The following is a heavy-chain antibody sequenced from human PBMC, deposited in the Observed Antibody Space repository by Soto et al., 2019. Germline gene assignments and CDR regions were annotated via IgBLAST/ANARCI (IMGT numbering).Heavy chain of an antibody. Sequence: GESLKVSCKGSGYSFTSYWIGWVRQMPGKGLGWMGIIYPGDSDTRDSPSFQGQVTNSADKSISTDYLQWSSLKASDTAMYYCARRSQDYGSGNYYYYMDVWGKGTTVTVSS. CDR1: GYSFTSYW. J-gene: IGHJ6*03. CDR3: ARRSQDYGSGNYYYYMDV. CDR2: IYPGDSDT. V-gene: IGHV5-51*01. D-gene: IGHD3-10*01.